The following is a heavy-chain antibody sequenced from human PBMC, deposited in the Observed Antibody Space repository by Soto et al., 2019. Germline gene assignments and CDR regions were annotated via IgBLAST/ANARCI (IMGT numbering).Heavy chain of an antibody. V-gene: IGHV3-48*02. Sequence: EVQLVESGGGLVQPGGSLRLSCAASGFTFSSYSMNWVRQAPGKGLEWVSYISSSSSTIYYAASVKGRCTISRDNAKNALQLQTTALRDEATPVYYCASDSRNKYYNGTDVWGQGPTVSVSS. J-gene: IGHJ6*02. CDR3: ASDSRNKYYNGTDV. CDR2: ISSSSSTI. CDR1: GFTFSSYS.